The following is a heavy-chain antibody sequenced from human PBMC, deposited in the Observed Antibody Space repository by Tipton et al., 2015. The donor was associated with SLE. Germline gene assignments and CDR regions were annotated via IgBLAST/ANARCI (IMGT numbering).Heavy chain of an antibody. CDR2: IYYSGST. D-gene: IGHD6-19*01. V-gene: IGHV4-39*07. J-gene: IGHJ4*02. CDR1: GGSISSSSYY. Sequence: LRLSCTVSGGSISSSSYYWGWIRQPPGKGLEWIGSIYYSGSTYYNPSLKSRVTISVDTSKSQFSLKLSSVTAADTAVYYCARDGLSSGWYEGLFYWGQGTLVTVSS. CDR3: ARDGLSSGWYEGLFY.